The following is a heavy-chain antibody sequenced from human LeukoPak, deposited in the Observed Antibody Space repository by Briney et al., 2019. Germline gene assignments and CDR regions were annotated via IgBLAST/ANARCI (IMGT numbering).Heavy chain of an antibody. CDR3: ASSGWSRDAFDI. Sequence: SETLSLTCTVSGGSISSYYWSWIRQPPGKGLEWIGYIYYSGSTNYNPSLKSRVTISVDTSKNQFSLKLSSVTAADTAVYYRASSGWSRDAFDIWGQGTMVTVSS. D-gene: IGHD6-19*01. J-gene: IGHJ3*02. CDR2: IYYSGST. CDR1: GGSISSYY. V-gene: IGHV4-59*01.